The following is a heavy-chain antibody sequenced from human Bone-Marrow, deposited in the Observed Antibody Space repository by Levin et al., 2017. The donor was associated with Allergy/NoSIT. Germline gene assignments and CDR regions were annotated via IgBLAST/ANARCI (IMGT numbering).Heavy chain of an antibody. V-gene: IGHV3-66*01. J-gene: IGHJ5*02. Sequence: GSLRLSCEVSGFIVNDSYMKWVRQAPGKGPECVSVIYSGDRTFYSDSVKGRFTISRENSNNTLYLQMNSLRVEDSAIYYCARGPRIGNARGWFDPWGHGTLVTVTS. CDR3: ARGPRIGNARGWFDP. CDR1: GFIVNDSY. D-gene: IGHD3-10*01. CDR2: IYSGDRT.